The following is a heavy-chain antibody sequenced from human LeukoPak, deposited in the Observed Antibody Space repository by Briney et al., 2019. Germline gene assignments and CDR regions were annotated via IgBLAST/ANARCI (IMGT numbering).Heavy chain of an antibody. Sequence: GGSLRLSCADSGFTYSDYSMSWIRQAPGKGLEWVSYISSSGSTIYYADSVKGRFTISRDNAKNSLYLQMNSLRAEDTAVYYCARFSSGYSFDYWAREPWSPSPQ. D-gene: IGHD3-22*01. J-gene: IGHJ4*02. CDR2: ISSSGSTI. CDR3: ARFSSGYSFDY. CDR1: GFTYSDYS. V-gene: IGHV3-11*04.